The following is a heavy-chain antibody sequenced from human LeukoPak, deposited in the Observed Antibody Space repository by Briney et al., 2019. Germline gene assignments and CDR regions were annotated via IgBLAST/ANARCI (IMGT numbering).Heavy chain of an antibody. CDR3: ARTYCSSTSCYEDWFDP. Sequence: SETLSLTCTVSGGSISSYYWSWIRQPPGKGLEWIGYIYYSGSTNYNPSLKSRVTISVDTSKNQFSLKLSSVAAADTAVYYCARTYCSSTSCYEDWFDPWGQGTLVTVSS. J-gene: IGHJ5*02. CDR2: IYYSGST. CDR1: GGSISSYY. V-gene: IGHV4-59*01. D-gene: IGHD2-2*01.